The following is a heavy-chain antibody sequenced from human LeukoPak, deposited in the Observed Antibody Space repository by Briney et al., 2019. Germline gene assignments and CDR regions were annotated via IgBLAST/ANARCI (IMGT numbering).Heavy chain of an antibody. CDR1: GGTFSSYA. D-gene: IGHD4-17*01. V-gene: IGHV1-69*04. Sequence: SVRVSCKASGGTFSSYAISWVRQAPGQGLEWMGRIIPILGIANYAQKFQGRVTITADKSTSTAYMELSSLRSEDTAVYYCARNLRYYYYGMDVWGQGTTVTVSS. CDR3: ARNLRYYYYGMDV. CDR2: IIPILGIA. J-gene: IGHJ6*02.